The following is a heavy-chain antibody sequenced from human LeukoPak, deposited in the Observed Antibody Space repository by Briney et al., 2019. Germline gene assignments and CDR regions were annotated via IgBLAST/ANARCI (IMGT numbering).Heavy chain of an antibody. D-gene: IGHD2-2*01. J-gene: IGHJ4*02. Sequence: GGSLRLSCAASGFTFSDYYMSWLRQAPGKGLEWVSYISSSGSTIYYADSVKGRFTISRDNAKNSLYLQMNSLRAEDTAVYYCARVLVGSSTSLQYYFDYWGQGTLVTVSS. CDR1: GFTFSDYY. CDR3: ARVLVGSSTSLQYYFDY. V-gene: IGHV3-11*01. CDR2: ISSSGSTI.